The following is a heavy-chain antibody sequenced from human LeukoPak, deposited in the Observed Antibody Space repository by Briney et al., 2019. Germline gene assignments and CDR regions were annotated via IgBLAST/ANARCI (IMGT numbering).Heavy chain of an antibody. CDR3: ASGLLWFGWRAFDI. V-gene: IGHV1-2*02. Sequence: ASLKVSCKASGYTFTAYYIHWVRRAPGQGLEWMGWINPNSGGTESAQKFQGRVTMTRDTSISTAYMELSRLRSDDTAVYYCASGLLWFGWRAFDIWGQGTMVTVSS. D-gene: IGHD3-10*01. CDR1: GYTFTAYY. J-gene: IGHJ3*02. CDR2: INPNSGGT.